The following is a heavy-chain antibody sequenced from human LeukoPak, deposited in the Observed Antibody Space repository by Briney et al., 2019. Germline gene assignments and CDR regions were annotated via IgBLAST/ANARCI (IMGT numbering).Heavy chain of an antibody. Sequence: PSETLSLTCTVSGGSISSSSYYWGWIRQPPGKGLEWIGSIYYSGSTYYNPSLKSRVTISVDTSKNQFSLKLGSVTAADTAVYYCARSQNYYGSGDYWSQGTLVTVSS. CDR2: IYYSGST. CDR1: GGSISSSSYY. CDR3: ARSQNYYGSGDY. V-gene: IGHV4-39*07. D-gene: IGHD3-10*01. J-gene: IGHJ4*02.